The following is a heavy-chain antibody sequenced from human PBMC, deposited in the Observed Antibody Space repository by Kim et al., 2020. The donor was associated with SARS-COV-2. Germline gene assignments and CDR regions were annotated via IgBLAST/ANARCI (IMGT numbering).Heavy chain of an antibody. CDR2: VYYSGST. Sequence: SETLSLTCTVSGGSVSSGSYYWTWIRQPPGKGLEWIGYVYYSGSTNYNPSLKSRLTISVDTSKNQFSLRLDSVTAADTAVYYCARDWAFYGRYAFDIWGQGTMVTVSS. J-gene: IGHJ3*02. D-gene: IGHD3-16*01. CDR3: ARDWAFYGRYAFDI. V-gene: IGHV4-61*01. CDR1: GGSVSSGSYY.